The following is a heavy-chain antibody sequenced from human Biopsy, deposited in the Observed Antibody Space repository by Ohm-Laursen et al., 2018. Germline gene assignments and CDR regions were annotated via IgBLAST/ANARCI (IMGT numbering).Heavy chain of an antibody. J-gene: IGHJ5*02. V-gene: IGHV1-2*02. CDR1: GYTFTGYH. CDR2: INAKTGDT. D-gene: IGHD3-22*01. CDR3: TRGGYYYDSLAYYYWFDP. Sequence: SSVKVSCKASGYTFTGYHVHWVRQAPGHGLEWMGWINAKTGDTNYAQKFRGRVTMTRDTSISTAYVDLSSLRSDDTAVYYCTRGGYYYDSLAYYYWFDPWGQGTLVTVSS.